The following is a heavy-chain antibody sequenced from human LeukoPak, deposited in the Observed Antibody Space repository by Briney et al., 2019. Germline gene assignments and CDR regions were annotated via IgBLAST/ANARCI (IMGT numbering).Heavy chain of an antibody. CDR3: EIIVVVPAANNWFDP. V-gene: IGHV3-48*03. J-gene: IGHJ5*02. D-gene: IGHD2-2*01. CDR1: GFTFSNYE. Sequence: GGSLRLSCAASGFTFSNYEMHWVRQAPGKGLEWVSYISSSGSDIYYADSVKGRFTTSRDNAKNSLYLQMNSLRAEDTAVYYCEIIVVVPAANNWFDPWGQGTLVTVSS. CDR2: ISSSGSDI.